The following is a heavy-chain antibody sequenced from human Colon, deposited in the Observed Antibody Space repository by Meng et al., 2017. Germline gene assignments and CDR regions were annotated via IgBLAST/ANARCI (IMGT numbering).Heavy chain of an antibody. CDR1: GYTFTGYY. CDR3: ARAENNYGSGSYSDY. J-gene: IGHJ4*02. CDR2: IHPNSGGT. V-gene: IGHV1-2*06. D-gene: IGHD3-10*01. Sequence: ASVKVSCKASGYTFTGYYMHWVRQAPGQGLEWMGRIHPNSGGTNYAQKFQDRLTMTRDTSISTAFMELSRLRSDDTAVYYCARAENNYGSGSYSDYWGQGTLVTVSS.